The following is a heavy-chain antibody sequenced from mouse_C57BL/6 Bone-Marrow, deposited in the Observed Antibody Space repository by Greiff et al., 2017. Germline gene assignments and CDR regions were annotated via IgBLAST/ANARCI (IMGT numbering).Heavy chain of an antibody. D-gene: IGHD2-5*01. Sequence: EVQLQESGGDLVKPGGSLKLSCAASGFTFSSYGMSWVRQTPDKRLEWVATISSGGSYTYYPDRVQGRFTISRDKAKNALYLQMSSLKTEDSAMYSGARRAYFSNYWFAYWGQGTLVTVSA. CDR3: ARRAYFSNYWFAY. V-gene: IGHV5-6*01. CDR1: GFTFSSYG. CDR2: ISSGGSYT. J-gene: IGHJ3*01.